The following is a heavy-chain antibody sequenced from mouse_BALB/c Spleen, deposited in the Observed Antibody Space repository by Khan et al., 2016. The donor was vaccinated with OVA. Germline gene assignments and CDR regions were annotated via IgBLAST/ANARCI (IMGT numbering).Heavy chain of an antibody. CDR3: ARGGLPFAY. Sequence: QVQLKQSGPGLVQPSQSLSITCTVSGFSLTNYGVHWVRQSPGKGLEWLGVIWSGGSTDFNAAFISRLSISKDNSKSQVFFKMNSQQTNDSAIDYCARGGLPFAYWGQGTLVTVSA. CDR2: IWSGGST. J-gene: IGHJ3*01. D-gene: IGHD2-13*01. V-gene: IGHV2-2*02. CDR1: GFSLTNYG.